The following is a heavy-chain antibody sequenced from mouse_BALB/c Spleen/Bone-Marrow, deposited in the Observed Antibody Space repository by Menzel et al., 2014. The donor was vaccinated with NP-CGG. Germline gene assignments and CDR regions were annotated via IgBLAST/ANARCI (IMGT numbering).Heavy chain of an antibody. Sequence: QVQLQQSGPGLVQPSPCLSITCTVSGFTLSSYGIHWVRQSPGKGLEWLGVIWRGGSQAYNAAFMSRLSTTKDNSKSQVFFKMNRLHADAADKYYNDRNSYDINYYAMDYWGQGTSVTVSS. V-gene: IGHV2-5*01. CDR2: IWRGGSQ. CDR1: GFTLSSYG. CDR3: DRNSYDINYYAMDY. J-gene: IGHJ4*01. D-gene: IGHD2-3*01.